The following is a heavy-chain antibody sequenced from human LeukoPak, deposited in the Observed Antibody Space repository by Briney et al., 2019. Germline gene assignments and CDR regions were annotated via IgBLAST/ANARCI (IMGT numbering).Heavy chain of an antibody. CDR1: GVSFSGYY. CDR2: INHSGST. D-gene: IGHD6-6*01. J-gene: IGHJ5*02. Sequence: SETLSLTSAVYGVSFSGYYWSWIRQPPGKGLEWIGEINHSGSTNYTPSLKGRVTISVDTSKNPSSLKLSSVTAADTAVYYCARGTRSPQRAARHTEWFDPWGQGTLVTVSS. V-gene: IGHV4-34*01. CDR3: ARGTRSPQRAARHTEWFDP.